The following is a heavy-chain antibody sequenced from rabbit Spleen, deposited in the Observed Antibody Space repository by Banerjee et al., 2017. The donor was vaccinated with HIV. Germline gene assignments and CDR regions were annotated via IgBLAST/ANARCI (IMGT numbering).Heavy chain of an antibody. CDR2: IDDGSGGSD. Sequence: QEQLVESGGGLVQPEGSLTLTCTASGFSFSSSYYMCWVRQAPGKGLEWIACIDDGSGGSDYYASWAKGRFTISRTSSTTVTLQMTRLTAADTATYFCARDAGTGDYIDVYFDLWGQGTLVTVS. J-gene: IGHJ4*01. CDR1: GFSFSSSYY. V-gene: IGHV1S45*01. D-gene: IGHD8-1*01. CDR3: ARDAGTGDYIDVYFDL.